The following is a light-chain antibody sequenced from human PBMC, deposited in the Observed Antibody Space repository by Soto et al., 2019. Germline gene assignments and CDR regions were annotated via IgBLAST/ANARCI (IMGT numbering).Light chain of an antibody. CDR1: QSISSW. CDR3: QQYNSYSWT. CDR2: KAS. J-gene: IGKJ1*01. V-gene: IGKV1-5*03. Sequence: DIQMTQSPSTLSASVGDRVTITCRASQSISSWLAWYQQKRGKAPKLLIYKASSLESGVPSRFSDSGSGTEVTLTINSLQPDDFATYDGQQYNSYSWTFGQGTKVEIK.